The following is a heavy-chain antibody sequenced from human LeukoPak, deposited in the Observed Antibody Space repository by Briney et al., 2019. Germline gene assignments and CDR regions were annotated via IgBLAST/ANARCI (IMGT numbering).Heavy chain of an antibody. CDR3: AKRLYGDYAIDY. J-gene: IGHJ4*02. CDR2: ISGSGGST. Sequence: PEESLRLSCAASGFTFSSYAMSWVRQAPGKGLEWVSAISGSGGSTYYADSVKGRFTISRDNSKNTLYLQMNSVKAEDTAVYYCAKRLYGDYAIDYWGQGTLVTVSS. D-gene: IGHD4-17*01. V-gene: IGHV3-23*01. CDR1: GFTFSSYA.